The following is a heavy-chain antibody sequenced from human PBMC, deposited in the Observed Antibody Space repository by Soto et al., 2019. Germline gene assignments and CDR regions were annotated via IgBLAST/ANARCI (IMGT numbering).Heavy chain of an antibody. CDR1: GFTFSSYW. Sequence: PGGSLRLSCAASGFTFSSYWMSWVRQAPGKGLEWVSYISSSSSTIYYADSVKGRFTISRDNAKNSLYLQMNSLRAEDTAVYYCARDLADGYNSPRAPAYFDYWGQGTLVTVSS. J-gene: IGHJ4*02. CDR2: ISSSSSTI. CDR3: ARDLADGYNSPRAPAYFDY. D-gene: IGHD5-12*01. V-gene: IGHV3-48*01.